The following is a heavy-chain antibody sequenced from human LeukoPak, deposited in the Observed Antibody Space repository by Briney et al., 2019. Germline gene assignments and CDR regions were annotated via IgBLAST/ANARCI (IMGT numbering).Heavy chain of an antibody. CDR1: GFTVSNYY. J-gene: IGHJ4*02. CDR3: ATSPVTGMIYFDY. CDR2: IYSGGDT. V-gene: IGHV3-66*01. Sequence: GGSLRLSCAASGFTVSNYYMSWVRQAPGKGLEWVSVIYSGGDTYYADSVKGRFTTSRDNSKNTLYLQMNNLRAEDTAVYYCATSPVTGMIYFDYWGQGTLVTVSS. D-gene: IGHD6-19*01.